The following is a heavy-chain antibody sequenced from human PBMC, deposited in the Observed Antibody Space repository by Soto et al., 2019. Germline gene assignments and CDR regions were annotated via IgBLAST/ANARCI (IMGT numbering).Heavy chain of an antibody. D-gene: IGHD3-3*01. Sequence: PSETLSLTGTVSGGSVSSYYWSWIRQPAGKGLEWIGRIYTSGSTNYNPSLKSRVTMSVDTSKNQFSLKLSSVTAADTAVYYCARDGTRITIFGVVTTNNWFDPWGQGTLVTVSS. CDR2: IYTSGST. CDR1: GGSVSSYY. V-gene: IGHV4-4*07. CDR3: ARDGTRITIFGVVTTNNWFDP. J-gene: IGHJ5*02.